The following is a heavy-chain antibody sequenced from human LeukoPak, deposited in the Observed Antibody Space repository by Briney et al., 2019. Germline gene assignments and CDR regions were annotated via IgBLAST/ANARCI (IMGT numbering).Heavy chain of an antibody. D-gene: IGHD6-13*01. Sequence: GGSLRLSCAASGFTFSSYAMSWVRQAPGKGLEWVSAISGSGGSTYYADSVKGRFTISRDNSKNTLYLEMNSLRAEDTAVYYCAKRRYSSSWLLDYWGQGTLVTVSS. CDR1: GFTFSSYA. CDR2: ISGSGGST. CDR3: AKRRYSSSWLLDY. V-gene: IGHV3-23*01. J-gene: IGHJ4*02.